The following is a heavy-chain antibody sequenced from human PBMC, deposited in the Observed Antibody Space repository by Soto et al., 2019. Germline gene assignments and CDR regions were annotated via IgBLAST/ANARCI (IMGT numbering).Heavy chain of an antibody. CDR3: SAECGDCYPYGMDV. Sequence: QVQLVQSGAEVKKPGSSVKVSCKASGGTFSSYTISWVRQAPGQGLEWMGRIIPILGIANYEQKFQGRVKITADKSTSTAYMELSSLRSEDTAVYYCSAECGDCYPYGMDVWGQGTTVTVSS. CDR1: GGTFSSYT. V-gene: IGHV1-69*02. D-gene: IGHD2-21*02. CDR2: IIPILGIA. J-gene: IGHJ6*02.